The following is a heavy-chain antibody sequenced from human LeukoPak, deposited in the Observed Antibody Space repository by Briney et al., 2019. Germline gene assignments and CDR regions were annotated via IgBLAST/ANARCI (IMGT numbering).Heavy chain of an antibody. Sequence: SVKVSCKASGGTFSSYTISWVRQAPGQGLGWMGRIIPILGIANYAQKFQGRVTITADKSTSTAYMELSSLRSEDTAVYYCARDFVQYYYGSGSLDYWGQGTLVTVSS. CDR1: GGTFSSYT. CDR3: ARDFVQYYYGSGSLDY. J-gene: IGHJ4*02. V-gene: IGHV1-69*04. CDR2: IIPILGIA. D-gene: IGHD3-10*01.